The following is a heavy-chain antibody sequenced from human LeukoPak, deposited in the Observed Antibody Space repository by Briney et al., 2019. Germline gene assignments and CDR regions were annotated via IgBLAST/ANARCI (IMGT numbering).Heavy chain of an antibody. CDR2: IYTGGNT. Sequence: GGSLRLSCAASGFTFDSNYLSWVRQTPGKGLEWVSTIYTGGNTYYAASVKGRFTISRDFSKNTVFLHMNSLRAEDTAMYYCARGDDSGYYDYFDYWGQGALVTVSS. D-gene: IGHD3-22*01. V-gene: IGHV3-53*01. J-gene: IGHJ4*02. CDR1: GFTFDSNY. CDR3: ARGDDSGYYDYFDY.